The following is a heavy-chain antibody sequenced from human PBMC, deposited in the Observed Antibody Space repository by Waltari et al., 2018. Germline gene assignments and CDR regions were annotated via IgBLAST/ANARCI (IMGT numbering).Heavy chain of an antibody. D-gene: IGHD5-12*01. V-gene: IGHV4-38-2*01. CDR3: ARGLVGYDSAFDI. CDR2: IYHSGST. CDR1: GYSISSGYY. J-gene: IGHJ3*02. Sequence: QVQLQESGPGLVKPSETLSLTCAVSGYSISSGYYWGWIRQPPGKGLEWIGSIYHSGSTYYNPSLKSRVTISVDTSKNQFSLKLSSVTAADTAVYYCARGLVGYDSAFDIWGQGTMVTVSS.